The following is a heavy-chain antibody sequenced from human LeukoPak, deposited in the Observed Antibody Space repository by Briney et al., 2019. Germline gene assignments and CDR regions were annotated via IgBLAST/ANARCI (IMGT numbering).Heavy chain of an antibody. J-gene: IGHJ4*02. CDR3: ARVIRGYCSSTSCSPYFDY. D-gene: IGHD2-2*01. CDR1: GGSFSGYY. V-gene: IGHV4-34*01. CDR2: INHSGST. Sequence: SETLSLTCAVYGGSFSGYYWSWIRQPPGKGLEWIGEINHSGSTNYNPSLKSRVTISVDTSKNQFSLKLSSVTAADTVVYYCARVIRGYCSSTSCSPYFDYWGQGTLVTVSS.